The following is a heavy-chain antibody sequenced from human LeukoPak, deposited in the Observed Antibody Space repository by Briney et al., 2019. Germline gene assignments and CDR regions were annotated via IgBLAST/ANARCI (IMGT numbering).Heavy chain of an antibody. V-gene: IGHV3-23*01. J-gene: IGHJ4*02. CDR2: ISGSGGST. Sequence: PGGSLRLSCAASGFTFSDYYMSWIRQAPGKGLEWVSAISGSGGSTYYADSVKGRFTISRDNSKNTLYLQMNSLRAEDTAVYYCAKDRGGSGWYNSGYWGQGTLVTVSS. D-gene: IGHD6-19*01. CDR1: GFTFSDYY. CDR3: AKDRGGSGWYNSGY.